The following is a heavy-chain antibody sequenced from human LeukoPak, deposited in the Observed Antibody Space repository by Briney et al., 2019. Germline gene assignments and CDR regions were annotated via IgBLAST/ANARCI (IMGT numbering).Heavy chain of an antibody. CDR2: IYPGDSDT. CDR3: ARQEYCGGGSCYTWFDP. J-gene: IGHJ5*02. CDR1: GYSFTSYW. D-gene: IGHD2-15*01. V-gene: IGHV5-51*01. Sequence: ESLKISCKGSGYSFTSYWIGWVRQMPGKGLEWMGIIYPGDSDTRYSPSFQGQVTISADKSISTAYLQWSSLKASDTAMYYCARQEYCGGGSCYTWFDPWGQGTLVTVSS.